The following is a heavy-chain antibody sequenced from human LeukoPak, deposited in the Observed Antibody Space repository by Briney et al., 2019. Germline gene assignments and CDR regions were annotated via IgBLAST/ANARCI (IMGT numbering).Heavy chain of an antibody. CDR1: GFTFSSYW. CDR2: IKQDGSEK. Sequence: GGSLRLSCAASGFTFSSYWMSWVRQAPGKGLEWVANIKQDGSEKYYVDSVKGRFTISRDNAKNTLYLQMNSLRAEDTAVYYCAKGGGWQRITIFGDYWGQGTLVTVSS. CDR3: AKGGGWQRITIFGDY. J-gene: IGHJ4*02. V-gene: IGHV3-7*03. D-gene: IGHD3-3*01.